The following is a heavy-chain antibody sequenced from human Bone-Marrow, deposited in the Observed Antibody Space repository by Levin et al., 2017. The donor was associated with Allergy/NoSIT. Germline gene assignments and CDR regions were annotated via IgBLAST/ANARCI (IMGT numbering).Heavy chain of an antibody. CDR2: IWSDGSDK. Sequence: PGGSLRLSCATSGFTFSNHAMHWVRQAPGKGLEWVTIIWSDGSDKYYAESVEGRFTVSRDNSKTTLFLQMDNLRAEDTAVYFCARDPTKYCSDGTCSSSPQYYFDSWGQGTLVTVS. D-gene: IGHD2-15*01. CDR3: ARDPTKYCSDGTCSSSPQYYFDS. J-gene: IGHJ4*02. CDR1: GFTFSNHA. V-gene: IGHV3-33*01.